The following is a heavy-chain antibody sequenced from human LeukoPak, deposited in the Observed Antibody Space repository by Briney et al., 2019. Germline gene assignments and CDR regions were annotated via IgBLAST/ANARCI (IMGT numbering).Heavy chain of an antibody. CDR2: IHTGGAT. V-gene: IGHV3-53*01. D-gene: IGHD2-15*01. CDR1: GFTDSTNF. Sequence: GSLRLSCEASGFTDSTNFMGWVRQAPGKGLEWVSIIHTGGATYYMESVKGRSSISRDNFKNTLYLQMNSLRAEDTAVYYCARGRGSDWGQGTLVTVSS. J-gene: IGHJ4*02. CDR3: ARGRGSD.